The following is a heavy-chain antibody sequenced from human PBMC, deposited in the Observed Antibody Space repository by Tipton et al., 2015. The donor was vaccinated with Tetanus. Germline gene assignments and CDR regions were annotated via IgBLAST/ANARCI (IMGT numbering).Heavy chain of an antibody. V-gene: IGHV4-34*01. CDR2: INHSGST. CDR1: GGSFSGYY. J-gene: IGHJ4*02. Sequence: TLSLTCAVYGGSFSGYYWSWIRQPPGKGLEWIGEINHSGSTNYNPSLKSRVTISVDTSKNQFSLKLSSVTAADTAVYYCASFHSGTPPYYFDYWGQGTLVTVSS. D-gene: IGHD1-1*01. CDR3: ASFHSGTPPYYFDY.